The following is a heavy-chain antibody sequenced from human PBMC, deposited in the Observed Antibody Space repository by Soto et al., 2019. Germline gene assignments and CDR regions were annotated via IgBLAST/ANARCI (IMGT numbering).Heavy chain of an antibody. J-gene: IGHJ4*02. CDR1: GFSLSTSGVG. CDR3: ARLSYSSGWFRFDY. Sequence: QITLKESGPTLVKPTQTLTLTCTFSGFSLSTSGVGVGWIRQPPGQALEWLALIYWDDDKRYSPSLKTRLIITKDTSKNQVVLTMTNMDPVDTAPYYCARLSYSSGWFRFDYWGQGTLITVSS. D-gene: IGHD6-19*01. V-gene: IGHV2-5*02. CDR2: IYWDDDK.